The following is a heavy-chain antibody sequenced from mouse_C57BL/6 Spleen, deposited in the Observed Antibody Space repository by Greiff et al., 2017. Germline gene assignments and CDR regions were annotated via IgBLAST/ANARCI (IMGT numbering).Heavy chain of an antibody. V-gene: IGHV1-82*01. CDR3: AKGSYYSNYGFFFDY. J-gene: IGHJ2*01. CDR2: IYPGDGDT. CDR1: GYAFSSSW. Sequence: QVQLQQSGPELVKPGASVKISCKASGYAFSSSWMNWVKQRPGKGLEWIGRIYPGDGDTNYNGKFKGKATLTADKSSSTAYMQLSSLPSEDSAVYFCAKGSYYSNYGFFFDYWGQGTTLTVSS. D-gene: IGHD2-5*01.